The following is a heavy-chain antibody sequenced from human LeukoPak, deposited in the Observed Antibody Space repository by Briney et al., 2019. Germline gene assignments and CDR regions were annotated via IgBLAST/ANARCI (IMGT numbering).Heavy chain of an antibody. CDR1: GGSISSNSHY. D-gene: IGHD6-13*01. V-gene: IGHV4-39*01. J-gene: IGHJ4*02. CDR2: IYYTGVT. CDR3: AREEASAGDY. Sequence: SETLSLTCTVSGGSISSNSHYWAWIRQPPGKGLEWIGSIYYTGVTFYSPSLKSRVTISVDTSKNQFSLKVISVTAADTAVYYCAREEASAGDYWGQGTLGTVSS.